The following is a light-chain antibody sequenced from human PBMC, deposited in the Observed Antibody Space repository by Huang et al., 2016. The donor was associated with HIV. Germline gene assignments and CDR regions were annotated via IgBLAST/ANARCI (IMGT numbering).Light chain of an antibody. CDR3: QQYNRWPPLT. J-gene: IGKJ4*01. Sequence: VMTQSPATLSVSPGERVTLSCRASQTVIRNLAWYQQRPGQPPRLLVYGASVRAAGGPDRFSGSGSGTDFTLTITSLQSEDFAIYYCQQYNRWPPLTFGGGTKVETK. V-gene: IGKV3-15*01. CDR1: QTVIRN. CDR2: GAS.